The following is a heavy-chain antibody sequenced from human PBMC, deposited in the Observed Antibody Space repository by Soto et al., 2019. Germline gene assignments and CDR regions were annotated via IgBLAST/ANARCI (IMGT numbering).Heavy chain of an antibody. J-gene: IGHJ3*02. D-gene: IGHD3-10*01. Sequence: SETLSLTCTVSGGSIISGGYCWSWIRQHPGKGLEWIGYIYYSGSTYYNPSLKSRVTISVDTSKNQFSLKLSSVTAADTAVYYCARDWGPGEVFDIGGKGKMVTVSS. CDR3: ARDWGPGEVFDI. V-gene: IGHV4-31*03. CDR2: IYYSGST. CDR1: GGSIISGGYC.